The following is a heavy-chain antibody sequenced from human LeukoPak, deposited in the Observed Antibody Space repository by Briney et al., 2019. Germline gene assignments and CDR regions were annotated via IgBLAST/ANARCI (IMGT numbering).Heavy chain of an antibody. D-gene: IGHD3-3*01. CDR1: GFTFSSYS. Sequence: GGSLRLSCAASGFTFSSYSMNWVRQAPGKGLEWVSSISSSSSYIYYADSVKGRFTISRDNAKNSLYLQMNSLRAEDTAVYYCARIAKSGQWPNYYYYYMDVWGKGTTVTISS. V-gene: IGHV3-21*04. J-gene: IGHJ6*03. CDR3: ARIAKSGQWPNYYYYYMDV. CDR2: ISSSSSYI.